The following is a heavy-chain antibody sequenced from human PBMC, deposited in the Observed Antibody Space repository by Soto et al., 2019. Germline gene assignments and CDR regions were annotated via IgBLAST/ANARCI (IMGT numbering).Heavy chain of an antibody. CDR2: INPNSGGT. D-gene: IGHD4-4*01. J-gene: IGHJ5*02. V-gene: IGHV1-2*04. Sequence: GASVKVSCKASGYTFTGYYMHWVRQAPGQGLEWMGWINPNSGGTNYAQKFQGWVTMTRDTSISTAYMELSRLRSDDTAVYYCARAPPVDYSNYAWFDPWGQGTLVTVSS. CDR1: GYTFTGYY. CDR3: ARAPPVDYSNYAWFDP.